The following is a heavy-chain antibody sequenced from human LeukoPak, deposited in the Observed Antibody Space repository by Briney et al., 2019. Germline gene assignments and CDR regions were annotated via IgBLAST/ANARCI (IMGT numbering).Heavy chain of an antibody. CDR2: INHSGST. CDR3: ARAGYSSIRYGGH. V-gene: IGHV4-34*01. Sequence: SETRSLTCAVYGGSFSGYYWSWIRQPPGKGLEWIGEINHSGSTNYNPSLKSRVTISVDTSKNQFSLKLSSVTAADTAVYFCARAGYSSIRYGGHWGQGNLGTVSS. D-gene: IGHD6-13*01. J-gene: IGHJ1*01. CDR1: GGSFSGYY.